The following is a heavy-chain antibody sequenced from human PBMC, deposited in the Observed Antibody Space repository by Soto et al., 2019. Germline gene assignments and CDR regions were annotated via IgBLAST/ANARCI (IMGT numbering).Heavy chain of an antibody. V-gene: IGHV4-34*01. CDR2: INHVGGT. J-gene: IGHJ5*02. D-gene: IGHD3-16*01. CDR3: VRIRYQLPSSVLWLDP. Sequence: SETLSLTCAVYGGFLSESYWTWIRQPPGKGLEWIGEINHVGGTNYNPSLKSRVTMSVDTSQNQFSLRPISVTAADTAMYFCVRIRYQLPSSVLWLDPWGQGTPVTVPQ. CDR1: GGFLSESY.